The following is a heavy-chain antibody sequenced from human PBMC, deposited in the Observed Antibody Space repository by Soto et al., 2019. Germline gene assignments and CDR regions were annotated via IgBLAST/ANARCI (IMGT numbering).Heavy chain of an antibody. CDR3: ARHNGYGDWFDP. CDR1: GYSFTAYY. J-gene: IGHJ5*02. V-gene: IGHV1-2*02. CDR2: INPNGGGT. D-gene: IGHD5-12*01. Sequence: QVQLVQSGSEMKKPGASVKVSCKSSGYSFTAYYIHWVRQAPGQGLEWMGWINPNGGGTNYAQKFQGRVIMTRDTSISTAYMDLSRLTFDDTAVYYCARHNGYGDWFDPWGQGTLVTVSS.